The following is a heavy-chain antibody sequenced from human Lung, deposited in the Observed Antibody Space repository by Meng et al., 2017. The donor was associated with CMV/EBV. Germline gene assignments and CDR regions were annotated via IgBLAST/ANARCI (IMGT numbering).Heavy chain of an antibody. CDR3: AREFMAFDY. V-gene: IGHV3-33*01. D-gene: IGHD5-24*01. Sequence: LRLSCAASGFIFSSYGMHWVCQAPGKGLEWVAIIWYDGSNEYYVDSVKGRFTISRDNSKNTLYLQMNSLRAEDTAVYYCAREFMAFDYWGQGTLVTVSS. J-gene: IGHJ4*02. CDR1: GFIFSSYG. CDR2: IWYDGSNE.